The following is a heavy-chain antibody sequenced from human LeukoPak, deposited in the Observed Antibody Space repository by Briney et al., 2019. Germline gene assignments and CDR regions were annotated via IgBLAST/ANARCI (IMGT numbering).Heavy chain of an antibody. CDR3: ATDVLRGIAAAGTTFDY. D-gene: IGHD6-13*01. CDR1: GYTLTELS. CDR2: FDPEDGET. Sequence: ASVKVSCKVSGYTLTELSMHWVRQAPGKGLEWMGGFDPEDGETIYAQKFQGRVTMTVDTSTDTAYMELSSLRSEDTAVYYCATDVLRGIAAAGTTFDYWGQGTLVTVSS. J-gene: IGHJ4*02. V-gene: IGHV1-24*01.